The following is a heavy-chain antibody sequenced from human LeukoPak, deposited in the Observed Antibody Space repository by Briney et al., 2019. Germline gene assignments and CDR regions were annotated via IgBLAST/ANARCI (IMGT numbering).Heavy chain of an antibody. J-gene: IGHJ6*03. Sequence: GGSLRLSCAASGFTFSSYAMHWVRQAPGKGLEWVAVISYDGSNKYYADSVKGRFTISRDNSKNTLYLQMNSLRAEDTAVYYCARDLRFLEWLFPYPIPPYYYYYMDVWGKGTTVTVSS. CDR2: ISYDGSNK. CDR1: GFTFSSYA. CDR3: ARDLRFLEWLFPYPIPPYYYYYMDV. V-gene: IGHV3-30*04. D-gene: IGHD3-3*01.